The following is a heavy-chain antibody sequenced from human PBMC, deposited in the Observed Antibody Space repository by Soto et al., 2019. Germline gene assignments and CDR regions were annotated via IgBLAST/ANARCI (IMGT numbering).Heavy chain of an antibody. CDR3: AKSRVVGAIHFEY. CDR2: IYYSGST. CDR1: GGSISSGGYY. D-gene: IGHD2-15*01. Sequence: SETLSLTCAFSGGSISSGGYYLSCLLQHPGKVLEWIGYIYYSGSTYYNPSLKSRVTISTDTSKNQFSLKLSSVTAADTAVYYCAKSRVVGAIHFEYWGQGTLVTVSS. V-gene: IGHV4-31*11. J-gene: IGHJ4*02.